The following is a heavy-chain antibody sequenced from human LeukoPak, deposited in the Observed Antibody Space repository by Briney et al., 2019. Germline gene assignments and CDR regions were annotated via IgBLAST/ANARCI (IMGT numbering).Heavy chain of an antibody. J-gene: IGHJ3*02. D-gene: IGHD6-13*01. Sequence: GGSLRLSCAASGFTFSSYAMSWVRQAPGKGLEWVSAISGSGGSTYYADSVKGRVTISRDNSKNTLYLQMNSLRAEDTAVYYCASLGLPILAAAGTLVRGAFDIWGQGTMVTVSS. CDR2: ISGSGGST. CDR3: ASLGLPILAAAGTLVRGAFDI. CDR1: GFTFSSYA. V-gene: IGHV3-23*01.